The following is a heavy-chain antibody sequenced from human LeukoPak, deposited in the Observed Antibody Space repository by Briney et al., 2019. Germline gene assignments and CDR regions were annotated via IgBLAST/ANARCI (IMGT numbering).Heavy chain of an antibody. CDR1: GFTFNSYS. V-gene: IGHV3-21*01. CDR2: ISSSSSYI. CDR3: ARDQGVLPAY. D-gene: IGHD3-16*01. Sequence: GGSLRLSCAASGFTFNSYSVNWVRQAPGKGLEWVSSISSSSSYIYYADSVKGRFTISRDNAKNSLYLQMNSLRAEDTAVYYCARDQGVLPAYWGQGTLVTVSS. J-gene: IGHJ4*02.